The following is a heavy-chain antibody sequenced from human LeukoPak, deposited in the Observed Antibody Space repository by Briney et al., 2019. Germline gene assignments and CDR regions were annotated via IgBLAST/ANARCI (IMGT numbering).Heavy chain of an antibody. CDR2: IYYSGST. CDR3: ATGYSSSWYPVDY. D-gene: IGHD6-13*01. J-gene: IGHJ4*02. V-gene: IGHV4-31*03. CDR1: GGSISSGGYY. Sequence: PSETLSLTCTVSGGSISSGGYYWSWIRQHPGKGLEWIGYIYYSGSTYYNPSLKSRVTISVDTSKNQFSLKLSSVTAADTAVYYCATGYSSSWYPVDYWGQGTLVTVSS.